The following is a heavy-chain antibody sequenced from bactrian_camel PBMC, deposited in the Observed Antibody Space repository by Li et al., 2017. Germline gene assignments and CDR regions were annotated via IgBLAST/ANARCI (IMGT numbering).Heavy chain of an antibody. CDR1: GYTSSRYC. V-gene: IGHV3S40*01. CDR2: IGRSGVV. CDR3: AAQADYYTDYGPACVLTSHFEH. J-gene: IGHJ4*01. Sequence: DVQLVESGGASVQAGGSLTLSCAVSGYTSSRYCMGWFRQAPGAREGVARIGRSGVVWYADSVKGRFTISRDDEKNMVYLQMNDLKSEDTAMYYCAAQADYYTDYGPACVLTSHFEHWGQGTQVTVS. D-gene: IGHD4*01.